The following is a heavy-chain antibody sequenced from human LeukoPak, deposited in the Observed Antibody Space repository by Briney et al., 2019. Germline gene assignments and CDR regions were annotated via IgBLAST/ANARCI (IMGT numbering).Heavy chain of an antibody. J-gene: IGHJ4*02. Sequence: ASVKVSCKASGYTFTGYYMHWVRQAPGQGLEWMGWINPNSGGTNYAQKFQGRVTMTRDTSISTAYMELSRLRSDDTAVYYCAREDNWNSLGPDYWGQGTLVTVSS. CDR1: GYTFTGYY. V-gene: IGHV1-2*02. D-gene: IGHD1-7*01. CDR3: AREDNWNSLGPDY. CDR2: INPNSGGT.